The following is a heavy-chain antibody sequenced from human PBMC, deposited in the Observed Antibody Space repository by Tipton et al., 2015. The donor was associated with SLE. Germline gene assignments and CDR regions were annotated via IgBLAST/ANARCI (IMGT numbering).Heavy chain of an antibody. CDR1: GGSVSSSTYY. CDR2: IYYSGST. D-gene: IGHD3-22*01. CDR3: ARDLVGYYDSSGYDSS. V-gene: IGHV4-39*07. J-gene: IGHJ5*02. Sequence: TLSLTCTVSGGSVSSSTYYWGWIRQPPGKGLEWIGSIYYSGSTYYNPFLKSRVTISVDTSKNQFSLKLSSVTAADTAVYYCARDLVGYYDSSGYDSSWGQGTLVTVSS.